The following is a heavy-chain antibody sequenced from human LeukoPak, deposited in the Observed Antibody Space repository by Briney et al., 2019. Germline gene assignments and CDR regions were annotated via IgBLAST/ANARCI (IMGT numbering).Heavy chain of an antibody. CDR2: IKQDGSEK. Sequence: PGGSLRLSCAASGFTFSSYWMSWVRQAPGKGLEWVANIKQDGSEKYYVDSVKGRFTISRDNAKNSLYLQMNSLRAEDTAVYYCASLKTYYDISTGQGWFDPWGQGTLVTVSS. CDR1: GFTFSSYW. D-gene: IGHD3-9*01. V-gene: IGHV3-7*03. CDR3: ASLKTYYDISTGQGWFDP. J-gene: IGHJ5*02.